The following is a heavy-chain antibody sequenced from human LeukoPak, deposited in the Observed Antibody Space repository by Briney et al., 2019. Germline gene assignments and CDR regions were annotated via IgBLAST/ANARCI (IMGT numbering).Heavy chain of an antibody. CDR2: ISYDGSNK. CDR1: GFTFSSYA. D-gene: IGHD6-19*01. J-gene: IGHJ6*02. Sequence: GGSLRLSCAASGFTFSSYAMSWVRQAPGKGLEWVAVISYDGSNKYYADSVKGRFTISRDNSKNTLYLQMNSLRAEDTAVYYCARDAGSSGWYPYYYYGMDVWGQGTRSPSP. CDR3: ARDAGSSGWYPYYYYGMDV. V-gene: IGHV3-30-3*01.